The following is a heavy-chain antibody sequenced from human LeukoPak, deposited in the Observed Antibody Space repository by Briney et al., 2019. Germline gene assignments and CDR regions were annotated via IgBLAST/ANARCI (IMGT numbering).Heavy chain of an antibody. CDR3: ARGSWIQLLFSY. V-gene: IGHV1-2*02. D-gene: IGHD5-18*01. J-gene: IGHJ4*02. CDR2: INPNSGGT. Sequence: ASVKVSCKASGYTFTGYYMHWVRQAPGQGLEWMGWINPNSGGTNYAQKFQGRVTMTRDTSISTAYMELSGLRSDDTAVYYCARGSWIQLLFSYWGQETLVTVSS. CDR1: GYTFTGYY.